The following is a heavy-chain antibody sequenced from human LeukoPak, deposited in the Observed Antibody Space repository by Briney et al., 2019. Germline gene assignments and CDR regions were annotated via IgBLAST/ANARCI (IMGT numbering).Heavy chain of an antibody. V-gene: IGHV3-33*06. Sequence: GRSLRLSCAASGFTFSSYGMHWVRQAPGKGLEWVAVIWYDGSNKYYADSVKGRFTISRDNSKNTLYLQMDTLRAEDTAVYFCAKGTSPPDDWGQGTLVTVSS. D-gene: IGHD2-2*01. J-gene: IGHJ4*02. CDR3: AKGTSPPDD. CDR2: IWYDGSNK. CDR1: GFTFSSYG.